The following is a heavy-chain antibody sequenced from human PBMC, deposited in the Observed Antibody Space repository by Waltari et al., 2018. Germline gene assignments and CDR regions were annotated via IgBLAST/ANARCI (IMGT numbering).Heavy chain of an antibody. CDR2: INTDGSST. Sequence: EVQLVESGGGLVQPGGSLRLSCAASGFTFSSYWMHWVRQAPGKGLVWVSRINTDGSSTSYADSVKGRFTISRDNAKNTLYLQMNSLRAEDTAVYYCARDLRGGSWYVPSGYFDLWGRGTLVTVSS. D-gene: IGHD6-13*01. V-gene: IGHV3-74*01. CDR3: ARDLRGGSWYVPSGYFDL. CDR1: GFTFSSYW. J-gene: IGHJ2*01.